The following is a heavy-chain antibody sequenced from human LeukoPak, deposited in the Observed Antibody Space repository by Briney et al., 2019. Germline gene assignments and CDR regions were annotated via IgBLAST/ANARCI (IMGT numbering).Heavy chain of an antibody. D-gene: IGHD1-26*01. CDR1: GFTFSGYD. CDR2: ITSTGSAI. V-gene: IGHV3-48*03. Sequence: GGSLRLSCAASGFTFSGYDMNWVRQAPGQGLEWLSHITSTGSAIYYADSVKGRFTIARDNAKKSLYLQMNSLRAEDTAFYYCARAWGGSHWFFDSWGQGTLVSVSS. CDR3: ARAWGGSHWFFDS. J-gene: IGHJ4*02.